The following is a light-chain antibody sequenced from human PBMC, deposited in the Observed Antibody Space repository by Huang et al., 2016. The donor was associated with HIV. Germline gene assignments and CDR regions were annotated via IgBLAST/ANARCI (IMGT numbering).Light chain of an antibody. CDR2: GAS. CDR3: HQYNNWPRAT. J-gene: IGKJ2*01. CDR1: QSVSRS. V-gene: IGKV3-15*01. Sequence: EIVLTQSPATLSVSPGERVTLSCRASQSVSRSLAWYQRRPCQAPRLLVYGASTRAIRAPARFSGSGSGTEFTLTISSLQSEDFSVYFCHQYNNWPRATFGQGTKVEIK.